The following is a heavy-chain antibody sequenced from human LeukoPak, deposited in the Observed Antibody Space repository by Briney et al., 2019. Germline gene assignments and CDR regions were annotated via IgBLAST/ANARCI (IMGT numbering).Heavy chain of an antibody. CDR3: ARGGGSYGDYSLWLGY. Sequence: ASVKVSCKASGYTFSSYGFSWVRQAPGQGLEWMGWISAYNGNIKYAQKYQGRVTMTTDTSTNTAYMEVRSLRADDTAVYYCARGGGSYGDYSLWLGYWGQGTLVTVSS. CDR1: GYTFSSYG. V-gene: IGHV1-18*01. D-gene: IGHD4-17*01. J-gene: IGHJ4*02. CDR2: ISAYNGNI.